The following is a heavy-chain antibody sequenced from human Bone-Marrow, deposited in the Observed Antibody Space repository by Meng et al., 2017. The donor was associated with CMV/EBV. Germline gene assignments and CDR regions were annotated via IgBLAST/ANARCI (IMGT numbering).Heavy chain of an antibody. CDR1: GVSISSSSYY. CDR2: IYYSGST. V-gene: IGHV4-39*07. J-gene: IGHJ3*02. Sequence: SETLSLTCAASGVSISSSSYYWGRLRQPPGKGLEWIGSIYYSGSTYYNPSPKSRVIISIGKSRNQFSLKVSSVTAADTAVYYCARAGEQLERRDAFDIWGQETMVTIAS. D-gene: IGHD1-1*01. CDR3: ARAGEQLERRDAFDI.